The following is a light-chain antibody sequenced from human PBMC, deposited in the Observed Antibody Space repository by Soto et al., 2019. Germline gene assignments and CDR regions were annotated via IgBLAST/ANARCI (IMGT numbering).Light chain of an antibody. Sequence: QSALTQPASVSGSPGQSITISCTGTSSDVGGYNYVSWYQQHPGTAHKLMIYEVSNRPSGVSSLFSCSKSGNTASLTISGHQAEEEADYYCSSYTSSREGVFGGGTKLTVL. CDR3: SSYTSSREGV. CDR1: SSDVGGYNY. V-gene: IGLV2-14*01. CDR2: EVS. J-gene: IGLJ2*01.